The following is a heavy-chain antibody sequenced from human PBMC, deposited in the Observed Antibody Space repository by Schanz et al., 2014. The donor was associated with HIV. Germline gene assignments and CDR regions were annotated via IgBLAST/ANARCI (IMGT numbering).Heavy chain of an antibody. CDR1: GYTFTSYS. Sequence: QVQLVQSGPDVKKPGASVKVSCQASGYTFTSYSISWVRQAPGQGLEWMGWISPFNGKTTYARNLQGRVTMSTDTFTSKAYLELRSLRSNATAVYYCARESNPYDILTDLYGMDVWGQGTTVTVSS. CDR3: ARESNPYDILTDLYGMDV. J-gene: IGHJ6*02. CDR2: ISPFNGKT. D-gene: IGHD3-9*01. V-gene: IGHV1-18*01.